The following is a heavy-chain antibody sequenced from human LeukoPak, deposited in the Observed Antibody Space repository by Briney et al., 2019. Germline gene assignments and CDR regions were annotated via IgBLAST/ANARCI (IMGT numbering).Heavy chain of an antibody. V-gene: IGHV3-21*01. Sequence: PGGSLRLSCAASGFTFSGYSMNWVRQAPGKGLEWVSSISSTSSYIYYADSVKGRFTISRGNAKNSLFLQMNNVRVEDAAVYFCARDGRSAWYEDSWGQGTLVTVSS. CDR3: ARDGRSAWYEDS. CDR2: ISSTSSYI. CDR1: GFTFSGYS. J-gene: IGHJ4*02. D-gene: IGHD6-13*01.